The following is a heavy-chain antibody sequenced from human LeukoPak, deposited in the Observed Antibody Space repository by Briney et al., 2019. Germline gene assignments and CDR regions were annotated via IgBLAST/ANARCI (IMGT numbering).Heavy chain of an antibody. CDR2: ISGSGGST. J-gene: IGHJ4*02. CDR3: ANSKNYYDSRIFFDY. CDR1: GFTFSSYA. V-gene: IGHV3-23*01. D-gene: IGHD3-22*01. Sequence: GGSLRLSCAASGFTFSSYAMSWVRQAPGKGLEWVSAISGSGGSTYYADSVKGRFTISRDNSKNTLYLQMNSLRAEDTAVYYCANSKNYYDSRIFFDYWDQGTLVTVSS.